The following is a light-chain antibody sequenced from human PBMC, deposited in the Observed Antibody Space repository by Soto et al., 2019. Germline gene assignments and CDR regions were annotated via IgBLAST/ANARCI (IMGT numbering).Light chain of an antibody. V-gene: IGLV2-14*03. CDR1: SSDIGGSNY. Sequence: QSALTQPASVSGSPGQSITISCTGTSSDIGGSNYVSWYQQHPGKGPKLMIYDVSNRPSGVSNRFSASKSGNTASLTISGLQAEDESDYYCSSYTSNNILIFGGGTKVTVL. J-gene: IGLJ2*01. CDR2: DVS. CDR3: SSYTSNNILI.